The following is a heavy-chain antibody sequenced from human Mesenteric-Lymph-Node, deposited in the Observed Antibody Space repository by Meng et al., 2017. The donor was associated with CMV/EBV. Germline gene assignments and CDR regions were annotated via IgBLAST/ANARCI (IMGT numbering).Heavy chain of an antibody. J-gene: IGHJ6*02. V-gene: IGHV3-66*02. CDR1: GFTFSSYS. CDR2: ISGGDNT. D-gene: IGHD6-6*01. CDR3: ARDEEYGRSSGGVVYYYYGMDV. Sequence: GESLKISCAASGFTFSSYSMNWVRQAPGKGLEWVSVISGGDNTYYADSVKGRFIISRDNSKNTLYLQMNSLRTEDTAVYYCARDEEYGRSSGGVVYYYYGMDVWGQGTTVTVSS.